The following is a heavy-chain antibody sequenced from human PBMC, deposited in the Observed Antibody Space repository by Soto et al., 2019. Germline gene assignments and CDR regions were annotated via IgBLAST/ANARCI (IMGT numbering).Heavy chain of an antibody. Sequence: QITLKEAGPTLVKPTQTLTLTCTFSGFSLSTTGEGVFWIRQPPGKAPEWLALVHWNDDKRYSPSLRPRLTIRKDTSRNQVALSLTNLDPVDTGTYYCAHRRLRDTSPDHNGLDVWGQGTTVIVSS. V-gene: IGHV2-5*01. CDR1: GFSLSTTGEG. CDR3: AHRRLRDTSPDHNGLDV. CDR2: VHWNDDK. J-gene: IGHJ6*02.